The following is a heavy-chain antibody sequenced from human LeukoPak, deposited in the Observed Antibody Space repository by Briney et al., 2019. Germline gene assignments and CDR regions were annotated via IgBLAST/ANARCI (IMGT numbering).Heavy chain of an antibody. D-gene: IGHD6-19*01. CDR2: IKQDGSEK. J-gene: IGHJ4*02. CDR3: ARDYLGSSSGWYPRVY. V-gene: IGHV3-7*01. Sequence: PGGSLRLSCAASGFTFSSYWMSWVRQAPGKGLEWVANIKQDGSEKYYVDSVKGRFTISRDNAKNSLYLQVNSLRAEDTAVYYCARDYLGSSSGWYPRVYWGQGTLVTVSS. CDR1: GFTFSSYW.